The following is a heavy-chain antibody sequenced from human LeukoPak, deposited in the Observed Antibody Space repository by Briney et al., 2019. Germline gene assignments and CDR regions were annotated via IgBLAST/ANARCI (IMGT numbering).Heavy chain of an antibody. CDR2: IIPIFGTA. CDR1: GYTFTSYG. V-gene: IGHV1-69*13. J-gene: IGHJ4*02. D-gene: IGHD1-26*01. Sequence: GASVKVSCKASGYTFTSYGISWVRQAPGQGLEWMGGIIPIFGTANYAQKFQGRVTITADESTSTAYMELSSLRSEDTAVYYCARDIGGYFDYWGQGTLVTVSS. CDR3: ARDIGGYFDY.